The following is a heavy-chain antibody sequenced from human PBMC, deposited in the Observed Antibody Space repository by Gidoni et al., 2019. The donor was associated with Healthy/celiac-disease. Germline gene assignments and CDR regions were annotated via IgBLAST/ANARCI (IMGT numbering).Heavy chain of an antibody. D-gene: IGHD6-13*01. CDR1: GYTFTSYY. J-gene: IGHJ5*02. CDR2: INPSGGST. V-gene: IGHV1-46*01. CDR3: AREEGIAAAGENWFDP. Sequence: QVQLVQSGAEVKKPGAAVKVSCKASGYTFTSYYMHWVRQAPGQGLEWMGIINPSGGSTSYAQKFQGRVTMTRDTSTSTVYMELSSLRSEDTAVYYCAREEGIAAAGENWFDPWGQGTLVTVSS.